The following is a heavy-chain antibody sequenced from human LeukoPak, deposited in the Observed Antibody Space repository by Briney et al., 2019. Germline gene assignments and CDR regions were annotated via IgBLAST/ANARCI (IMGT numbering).Heavy chain of an antibody. Sequence: GGSLRLSCAASGFTFSSYGMHWVRQAPGKGLEWVAVISYDGSNKYYADSVKGRFTISRDNSKNTLYLQMNSLRVDDTAVYYCARVKLAQMDKYFHYWGQGILVTVSS. D-gene: IGHD1-7*01. CDR1: GFTFSSYG. V-gene: IGHV3-30*03. J-gene: IGHJ1*01. CDR3: ARVKLAQMDKYFHY. CDR2: ISYDGSNK.